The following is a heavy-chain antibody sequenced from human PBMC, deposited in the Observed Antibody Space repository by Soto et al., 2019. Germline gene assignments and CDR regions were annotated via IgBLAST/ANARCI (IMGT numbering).Heavy chain of an antibody. CDR1: GYTFTSYG. D-gene: IGHD1-26*01. Sequence: ASVKVSCKAPGYTFTSYGISWVRQAPGQGLEWMGWISAYNGNTNYAQKLQGRVTMTTDTSTSTAYMELRSLRSDDTAVYYCARDFGWELLPNAFDIWGQGTMVTVSS. V-gene: IGHV1-18*01. CDR3: ARDFGWELLPNAFDI. CDR2: ISAYNGNT. J-gene: IGHJ3*02.